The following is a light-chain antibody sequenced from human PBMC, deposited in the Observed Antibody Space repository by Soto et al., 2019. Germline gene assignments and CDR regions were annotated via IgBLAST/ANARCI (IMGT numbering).Light chain of an antibody. CDR2: AAS. J-gene: IGKJ3*01. Sequence: DIQMTQSPSSVSASVGDRVTITCRASQGISSWLAWYQHKPGKAPKLLIYAASNLESGVPSTFSGSGSGTEFTLTISSLQPADFATYDCQQTNSFPPMFTFGPGTKVDIK. V-gene: IGKV1-12*01. CDR1: QGISSW. CDR3: QQTNSFPPMFT.